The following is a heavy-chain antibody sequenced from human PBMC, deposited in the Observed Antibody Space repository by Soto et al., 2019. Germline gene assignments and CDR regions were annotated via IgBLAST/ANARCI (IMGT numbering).Heavy chain of an antibody. J-gene: IGHJ6*02. CDR1: GFTFSSYA. CDR3: ARDVVLDYGHYYYYGMDV. CDR2: ISYDGSNK. V-gene: IGHV3-30-3*01. D-gene: IGHD4-17*01. Sequence: QVQLVESGGGVVQPGRSLRLSCAASGFTFSSYAMHWVRQAPGKGLEWVAVISYDGSNKYYADSVKGRFTISRDNSKNTRYLQMNSLRAEDTAVYYCARDVVLDYGHYYYYGMDVWGQGTTVTVSS.